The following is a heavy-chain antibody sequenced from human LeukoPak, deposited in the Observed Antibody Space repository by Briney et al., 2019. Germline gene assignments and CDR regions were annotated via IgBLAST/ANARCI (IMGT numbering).Heavy chain of an antibody. V-gene: IGHV3-15*07. CDR3: TTGAWSHHHSFDY. J-gene: IGHJ4*02. CDR2: IKRKTEGGTT. Sequence: PGGSLRLSCAASGITFSNAWMNWVRQAPGKGLEWVGHIKRKTEGGTTDYAAPVKGRFTISRDDSKSTLYLQMSSLKTEETALYYCTTGAWSHHHSFDYWGQGTLLTVSS. D-gene: IGHD1-14*01. CDR1: GITFSNAW.